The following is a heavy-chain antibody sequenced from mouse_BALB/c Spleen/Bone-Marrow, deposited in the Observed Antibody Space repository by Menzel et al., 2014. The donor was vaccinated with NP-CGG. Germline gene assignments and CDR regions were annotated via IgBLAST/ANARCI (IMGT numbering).Heavy chain of an antibody. J-gene: IGHJ3*01. CDR1: GYTFSSYW. CDR3: ARWAFDAWFAY. V-gene: IGHV1-9*01. CDR2: ILPGSGNT. Sequence: VQLQQSGAELMKPGASVKVSCKATGYTFSSYWIEWVKQRPGHGLEWIGEILPGSGNTSYNEKFKGKATFTADTSSNTAYMQLSSLTSEDSAVYYCARWAFDAWFAYWGQGTLVTVSA. D-gene: IGHD3-1*01.